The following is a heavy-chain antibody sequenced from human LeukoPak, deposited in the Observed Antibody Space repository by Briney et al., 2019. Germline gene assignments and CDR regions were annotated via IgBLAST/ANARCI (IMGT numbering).Heavy chain of an antibody. CDR2: ISYDGSNK. Sequence: GGSLRLSCATSGFTFSSSAMTWVRQAPGKGLEWVAVISYDGSNKYYADSVKGRFTISRDNSKNMLYLQMNSLRAEDTALYYCAKDNTPGGWGHQSRYFDYWGQGTLVTVSS. V-gene: IGHV3-30-3*01. J-gene: IGHJ4*02. D-gene: IGHD6-19*01. CDR3: AKDNTPGGWGHQSRYFDY. CDR1: GFTFSSSA.